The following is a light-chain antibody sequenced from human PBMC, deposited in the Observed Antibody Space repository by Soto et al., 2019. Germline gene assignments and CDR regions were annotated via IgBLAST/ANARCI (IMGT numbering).Light chain of an antibody. Sequence: QSALTQPRSVSGSPGQSVTISCTGTSSDVGGYNYVSWYQQHPGKAPKLMIYGVSERPSGVPDRFSGSKSGNTASLTISGLQAEDEADYYCWSYAGGYNPVVFGGGTK. CDR3: WSYAGGYNPVV. V-gene: IGLV2-11*01. J-gene: IGLJ2*01. CDR2: GVS. CDR1: SSDVGGYNY.